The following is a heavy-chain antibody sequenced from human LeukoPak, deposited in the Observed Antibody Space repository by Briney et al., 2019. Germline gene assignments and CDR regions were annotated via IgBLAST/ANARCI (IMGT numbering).Heavy chain of an antibody. Sequence: SETLSLTCAVYGGSFSGYYWSWIRQPPGKGLEWIGEINHSGSTNYNPSLKSRVTISVDTSKNQFSLKLSSVTAADTAVYYCARGDSTVTTFPPDYWGQGTLVTVSS. CDR2: INHSGST. J-gene: IGHJ4*02. CDR3: ARGDSTVTTFPPDY. V-gene: IGHV4-34*01. CDR1: GGSFSGYY. D-gene: IGHD4-17*01.